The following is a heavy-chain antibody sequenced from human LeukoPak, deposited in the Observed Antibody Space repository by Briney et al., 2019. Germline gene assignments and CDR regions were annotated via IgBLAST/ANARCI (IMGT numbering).Heavy chain of an antibody. Sequence: SETLSLTCTVSGGSISSYYWSWIRQPPGKGLEWIGYIYYSGSTNYNPSLKSRVTISVDTSKNQFSLKLSSVTAADTAVYYCAGRYCSSTSCPLDYWGQGTLVTVSS. CDR2: IYYSGST. CDR1: GGSISSYY. CDR3: AGRYCSSTSCPLDY. J-gene: IGHJ4*02. V-gene: IGHV4-59*01. D-gene: IGHD2-2*01.